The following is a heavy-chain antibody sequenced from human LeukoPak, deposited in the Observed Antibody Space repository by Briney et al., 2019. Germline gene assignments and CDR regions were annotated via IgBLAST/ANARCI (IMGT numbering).Heavy chain of an antibody. D-gene: IGHD2-2*01. Sequence: SQTLSLTCTVSGGSISSGSYYWSWIRQPAGKRLEWIGRIYTSGGTNYNPSLKSRVTISVDTSKNQFSLKLSSVTAADTAVYYCARDNIVVVPAARGYYYYMDVWGKGTTVTVFS. V-gene: IGHV4-61*02. CDR1: GGSISSGSYY. CDR2: IYTSGGT. J-gene: IGHJ6*03. CDR3: ARDNIVVVPAARGYYYYMDV.